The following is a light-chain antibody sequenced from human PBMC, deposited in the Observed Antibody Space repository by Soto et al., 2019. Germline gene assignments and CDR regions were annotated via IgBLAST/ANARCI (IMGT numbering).Light chain of an antibody. J-gene: IGLJ1*01. CDR3: CSYAGSSDV. Sequence: QSVLTQPRSVSGSPGQSVTISCTGTSNDVGGYNYVSWYQHHPGKAPKLMIYDVSKRPSGVPDRFSGSKSGNTASLTISGLQAEDEADYYCCSYAGSSDVFGTGTKLTVL. V-gene: IGLV2-11*01. CDR2: DVS. CDR1: SNDVGGYNY.